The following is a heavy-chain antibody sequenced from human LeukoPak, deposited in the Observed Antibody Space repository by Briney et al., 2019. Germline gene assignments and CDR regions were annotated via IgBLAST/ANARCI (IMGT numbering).Heavy chain of an antibody. J-gene: IGHJ3*02. Sequence: SETLSLTCTVSGGSISSYYWSWIRQPPGKGLEWIGYIYYSGSTNYNPSLKSRVTISVDTSKNQFSLKLSSVTAADTAVYYCAREWCSGGSCYGGAFDIWDQGTMVTVSS. CDR3: AREWCSGGSCYGGAFDI. D-gene: IGHD2-15*01. CDR2: IYYSGST. V-gene: IGHV4-59*01. CDR1: GGSISSYY.